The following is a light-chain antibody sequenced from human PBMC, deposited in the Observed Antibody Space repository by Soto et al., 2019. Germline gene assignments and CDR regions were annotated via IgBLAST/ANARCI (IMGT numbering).Light chain of an antibody. CDR1: SSDVGGYNY. CDR2: EVS. Sequence: QSALTQPPSASGSPGQSVTISCTGTSSDVGGYNYVSWYQQHPGKAPKLMIYEVSKRPSGVPDRFSGSKSGSTASLTVSGLQAEDEADYYCSSYAGSNNLGVVFGGGTQLTVL. V-gene: IGLV2-8*01. J-gene: IGLJ2*01. CDR3: SSYAGSNNLGVV.